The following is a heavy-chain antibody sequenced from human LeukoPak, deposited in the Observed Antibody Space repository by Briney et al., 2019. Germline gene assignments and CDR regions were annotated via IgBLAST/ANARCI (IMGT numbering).Heavy chain of an antibody. CDR1: GYSFTSYW. Sequence: GESLKISCKGSGYSFTSYWIGWVRQMPGKGLEWMGIIYPGDSDTRYSPSFQGQVTISADKSISTAYLQWSSLKASDTAMYYCARRRYYDRRGYPGEYYFDYWGQGTLVTVSS. V-gene: IGHV5-51*01. CDR2: IYPGDSDT. CDR3: ARRRYYDRRGYPGEYYFDY. J-gene: IGHJ4*02. D-gene: IGHD3-22*01.